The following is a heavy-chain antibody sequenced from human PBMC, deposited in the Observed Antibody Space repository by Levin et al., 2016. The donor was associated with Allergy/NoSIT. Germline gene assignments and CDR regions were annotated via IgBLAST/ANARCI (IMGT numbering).Heavy chain of an antibody. CDR2: ISSDGRDK. Sequence: GESLKISCVASGFIFSSHGMHWVRQAPGKGLEWVAHISSDGRDKHYIDSVKGRFTISRDKSKNMVFLDVNSLRAEDTAVYYCTRDRTDTWSFDYWGQGTLVTVSS. J-gene: IGHJ4*02. CDR3: TRDRTDTWSFDY. CDR1: GFIFSSHG. D-gene: IGHD2-8*02. V-gene: IGHV3-30*03.